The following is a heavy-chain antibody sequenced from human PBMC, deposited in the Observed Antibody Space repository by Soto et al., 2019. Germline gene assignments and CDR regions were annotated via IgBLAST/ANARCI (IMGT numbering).Heavy chain of an antibody. D-gene: IGHD2-2*01. V-gene: IGHV3-74*03. Sequence: PGGSLRLSCAASGFTFSSHWMHWVRRVPGQGLMWVSRISPDGSGVTYADSVKGRFTISRDNAKNTLYLQMDAVAVEDTAVYFCARDGVGAVDIDYWGQGTLVTVSS. CDR2: ISPDGSGV. CDR3: ARDGVGAVDIDY. J-gene: IGHJ4*02. CDR1: GFTFSSHW.